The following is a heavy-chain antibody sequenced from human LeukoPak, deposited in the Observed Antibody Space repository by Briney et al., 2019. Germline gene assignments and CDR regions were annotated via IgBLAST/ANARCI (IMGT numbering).Heavy chain of an antibody. V-gene: IGHV1-69*13. CDR1: GGTFSSYA. J-gene: IGHJ4*02. D-gene: IGHD1-26*01. CDR3: ATDLGRWGGSYYPFRY. Sequence: ASVKVSCKASGGTFSSYAISWVRQAPGQGLEWMGGIIPIFGTANYAQKFQGRVTITADESTSTAYMELSSLRSEDTAVYYCATDLGRWGGSYYPFRYWGQGTLVTVSS. CDR2: IIPIFGTA.